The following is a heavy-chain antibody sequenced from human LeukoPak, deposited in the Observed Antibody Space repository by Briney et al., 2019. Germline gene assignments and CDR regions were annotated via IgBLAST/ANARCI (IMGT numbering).Heavy chain of an antibody. CDR3: AKDYQAHYYGSGSYYANFDY. D-gene: IGHD3-10*01. CDR1: GFTFSSYA. Sequence: GGSLRLSCAASGFTFSSYAMSWVRQAPGKGLEWVSAISGSGGSTYYADSVKGRFTISRDNSKNTLYLQMNSLRAEDTAVYYCAKDYQAHYYGSGSYYANFDYWGQGTLVTVPS. CDR2: ISGSGGST. J-gene: IGHJ4*02. V-gene: IGHV3-23*01.